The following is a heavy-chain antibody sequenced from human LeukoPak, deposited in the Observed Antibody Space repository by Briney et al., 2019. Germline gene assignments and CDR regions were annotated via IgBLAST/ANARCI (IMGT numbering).Heavy chain of an antibody. Sequence: GGSLRLSCAASEFTFSTYSMHWVRQAPGKGLEWVAFISYNGNNKYDAHSVRGRFTISRDNAKNTVYLQMNSLGPEDTAVYYCARVVDPAATYYYYYYMDVWGKGTTVTVSS. CDR3: ARVVDPAATYYYYYYMDV. CDR2: ISYNGNNK. J-gene: IGHJ6*03. D-gene: IGHD2-2*01. CDR1: EFTFSTYS. V-gene: IGHV3-30*03.